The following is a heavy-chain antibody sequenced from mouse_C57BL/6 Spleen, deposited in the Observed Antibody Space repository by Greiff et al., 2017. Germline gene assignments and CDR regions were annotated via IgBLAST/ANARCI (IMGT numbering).Heavy chain of an antibody. Sequence: VQLQQPGAELVKPGASVKMSCKASGYTFPSYWITWVKQRPGQGLAWIGDIYPGSGSTNYNEKFKSKATLTVDTSSRTAYMQLSSLTSEDSAVYYCARSTTEAMDYWGQGTSVTVSS. CDR1: GYTFPSYW. V-gene: IGHV1-55*01. J-gene: IGHJ4*01. CDR2: IYPGSGST. CDR3: ARSTTEAMDY. D-gene: IGHD1-1*01.